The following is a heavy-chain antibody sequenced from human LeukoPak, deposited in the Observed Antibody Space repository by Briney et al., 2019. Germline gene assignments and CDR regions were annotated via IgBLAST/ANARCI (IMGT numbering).Heavy chain of an antibody. D-gene: IGHD6-19*01. J-gene: IGHJ4*02. CDR1: GGSNSSYH. CDR2: IYYSGRT. CDR3: ARDQTTPYSSGWLDY. Sequence: SETLSLTCTVSGGSNSSYHWSWIRQPPGKGLEWIGYIYYSGRTNYNPSLESRVTISIDTSKQHFSLKLSSVTAADTALYYCARDQTTPYSSGWLDYWGQGTLVTVSS. V-gene: IGHV4-59*01.